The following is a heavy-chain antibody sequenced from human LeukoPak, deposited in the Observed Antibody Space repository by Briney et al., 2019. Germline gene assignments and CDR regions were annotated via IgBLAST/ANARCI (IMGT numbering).Heavy chain of an antibody. D-gene: IGHD3-22*01. CDR1: GGTFSSYA. V-gene: IGHV1-69*04. J-gene: IGHJ6*02. Sequence: SVKVSCKASGGTFSSYAISWVRQAPGQGLEWMGRIIPILGIANYAQKFQGRVTITADRSTSTAYMELSSLRSEDTAVYYCARDSPYYYDSSGYDYYGMDVWGQGTSVTVSS. CDR3: ARDSPYYYDSSGYDYYGMDV. CDR2: IIPILGIA.